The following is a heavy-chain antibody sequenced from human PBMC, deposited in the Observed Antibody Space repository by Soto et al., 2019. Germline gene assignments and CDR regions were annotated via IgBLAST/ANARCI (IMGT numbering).Heavy chain of an antibody. V-gene: IGHV4-59*01. D-gene: IGHD6-13*01. CDR1: GGSMRNYF. CDR2: IHYSGATSFFP. CDR3: AAGEASSRNLAPYDFDF. Sequence: SETLSLTCTVSGGSMRNYFWTWIRQPPGKGLEWIGYIHYSGATSFFPSYNPSLRGRVTISEDTSKNQFSLKLLSVTTADTAVYFCAAGEASSRNLAPYDFDFSGHGTLVTVSP. J-gene: IGHJ4*03.